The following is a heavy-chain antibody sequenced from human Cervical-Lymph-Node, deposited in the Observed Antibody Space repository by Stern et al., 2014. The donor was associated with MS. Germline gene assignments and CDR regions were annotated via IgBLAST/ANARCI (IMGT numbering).Heavy chain of an antibody. D-gene: IGHD2-21*02. CDR1: GFTFSSFG. CDR2: IWNDGNNK. Sequence: VQLVESGGGVVQPGRSLRLSCAASGFTFSSFGMNWVRQAPGKGLEWGAGIWNDGNNKYYADSVKGRFTISRDNSKNTLYLQMNSLRAEDTAVYYCARADCGGDCYSVDDDFDIWGQGTMVTVSS. CDR3: ARADCGGDCYSVDDDFDI. J-gene: IGHJ3*02. V-gene: IGHV3-33*01.